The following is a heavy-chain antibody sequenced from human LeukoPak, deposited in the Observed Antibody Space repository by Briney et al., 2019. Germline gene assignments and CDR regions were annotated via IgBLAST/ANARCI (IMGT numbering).Heavy chain of an antibody. Sequence: PGGSLRLSCAASGLTFSAFSITWVRQAPGKGLECVPLIASKGGNTYYADSVKGRFTVSRDNSKNTLYLQMNSLRAEDTAIYYWAKDAPSRNSGWDRWGQGNLVTVST. CDR3: AKDAPSRNSGWDR. CDR1: GLTFSAFS. D-gene: IGHD6-19*01. V-gene: IGHV3-23*01. J-gene: IGHJ4*02. CDR2: IASKGGNT.